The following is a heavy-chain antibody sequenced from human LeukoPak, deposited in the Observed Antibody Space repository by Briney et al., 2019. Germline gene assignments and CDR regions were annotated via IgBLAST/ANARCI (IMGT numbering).Heavy chain of an antibody. J-gene: IGHJ4*02. CDR1: GYTFTGYY. CDR3: ARDGYSGSYPTY. Sequence: ASVKVSCKASGYTFTGYYMHWVRQAPGQGLEWMGWINPNSGGTNYAQKFQGRVTMTGDTSISTAYMELSRLRSDDTAVYYCARDGYSGSYPTYWDQGTLVTVSS. V-gene: IGHV1-2*02. D-gene: IGHD1-26*01. CDR2: INPNSGGT.